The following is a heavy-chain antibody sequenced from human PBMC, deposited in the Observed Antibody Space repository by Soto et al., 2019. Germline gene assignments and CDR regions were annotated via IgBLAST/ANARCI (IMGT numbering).Heavy chain of an antibody. J-gene: IGHJ4*02. D-gene: IGHD6-13*01. CDR3: ARGIPAAGTSFDY. CDR2: IYSGGST. CDR1: GFTVSSNY. Sequence: GGSLILSCAASGFTVSSNYMSWVRQAPGKGLEWVSIIYSGGSTYYADSVKGRFTISRDNSKNTLYLQMNSLRAEDTAVYYCARGIPAAGTSFDYCGQGTLVTVSS. V-gene: IGHV3-53*01.